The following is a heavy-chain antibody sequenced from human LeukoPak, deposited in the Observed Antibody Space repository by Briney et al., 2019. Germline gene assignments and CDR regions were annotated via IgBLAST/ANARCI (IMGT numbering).Heavy chain of an antibody. V-gene: IGHV3-48*01. J-gene: IGHJ4*02. CDR3: ARPAMVRGVITGY. CDR1: GFTFSSYS. D-gene: IGHD3-10*01. Sequence: PVGSLRLSCAASGFTFSSYSMNWVRQAPGKGLEWVSYISSSSSTIYYADSVKGRFTISRDNAKNSLYLQMNSLRAEDTAVYYCARPAMVRGVITGYWGQGTLVTVSS. CDR2: ISSSSSTI.